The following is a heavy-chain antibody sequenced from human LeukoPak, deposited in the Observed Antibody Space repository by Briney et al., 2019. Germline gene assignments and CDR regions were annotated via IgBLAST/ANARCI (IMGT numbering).Heavy chain of an antibody. Sequence: HPGGSLRLSCAASGFTFAAYGMSWVRQAPGKGLEWVSTVSGGGATTYYADSVKGRFTISRDNSKNTMYLEINSLTAEDTSVYYCAKEKVRYFDYWGQGTLVTVSS. CDR2: VSGGGATT. CDR1: GFTFAAYG. CDR3: AKEKVRYFDY. V-gene: IGHV3-23*01. J-gene: IGHJ4*02.